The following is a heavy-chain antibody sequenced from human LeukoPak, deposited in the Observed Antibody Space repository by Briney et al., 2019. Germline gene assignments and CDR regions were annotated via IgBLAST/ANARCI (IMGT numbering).Heavy chain of an antibody. CDR2: IYSGGST. CDR3: AREYCSGGSCYSGQAFDI. Sequence: PGGSLRLSCAASGFTVSSNYMSWVRQAPGKGLEWVSVIYSGGSTYYADSVKGRFTISRDNSKNTLYLQMNSLRAEDTAVYYCAREYCSGGSCYSGQAFDIWGQGTMVTVSS. V-gene: IGHV3-66*01. D-gene: IGHD2-15*01. J-gene: IGHJ3*02. CDR1: GFTVSSNY.